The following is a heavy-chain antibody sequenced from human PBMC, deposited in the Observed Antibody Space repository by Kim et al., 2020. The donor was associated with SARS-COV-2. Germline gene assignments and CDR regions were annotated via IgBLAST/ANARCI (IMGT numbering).Heavy chain of an antibody. CDR3: ARDFPMGGRFDY. D-gene: IGHD3-10*01. CDR1: GGSISSGDYY. J-gene: IGHJ4*02. V-gene: IGHV4-30-4*01. CDR2: IYYSGST. Sequence: SETLSLTCTVSGGSISSGDYYWSWIRQPPGKGLEWIGYIYYSGSTYYNPSLKSRVTISVDTSKNQFSLKLSSVTAADTAVYYCARDFPMGGRFDYWGQGTLVTVSS.